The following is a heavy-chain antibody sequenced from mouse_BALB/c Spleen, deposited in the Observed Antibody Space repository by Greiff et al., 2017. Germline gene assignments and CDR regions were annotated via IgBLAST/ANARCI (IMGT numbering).Heavy chain of an antibody. CDR1: GFNIKDTY. V-gene: IGHV14-3*02. CDR2: IDPANGNT. J-gene: IGHJ4*01. D-gene: IGHD2-14*01. CDR3: ARGYDGYYAMDY. Sequence: EVQLQESGAELVKPGASVKLSCTASGFNIKDTYMHWVKQRPEQGLEWIGRIDPANGNTKYDPKFQGKATITADTSSNTAYLQLSSLTSEDTAVDYCARGYDGYYAMDYWGQGTSVTVSS.